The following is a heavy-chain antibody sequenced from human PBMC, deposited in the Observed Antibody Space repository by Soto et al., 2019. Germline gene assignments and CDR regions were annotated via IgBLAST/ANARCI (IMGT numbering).Heavy chain of an antibody. D-gene: IGHD3-10*01. V-gene: IGHV3-23*01. CDR3: APGVLRVVTAFDY. CDR1: VFTFSSYA. Sequence: EVQLLESGGGLVQPGGSLRLSCAASVFTFSSYAMSWVRQAPGKGLEWVSAISGSGGSTYYADSVKGRFTISRDNSKKTLYMQMNSLRADDTAVYYCAPGVLRVVTAFDYWGQGTLLTVSS. CDR2: ISGSGGST. J-gene: IGHJ4*02.